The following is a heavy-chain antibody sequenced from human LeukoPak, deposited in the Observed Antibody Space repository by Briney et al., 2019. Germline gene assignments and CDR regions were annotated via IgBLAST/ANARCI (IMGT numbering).Heavy chain of an antibody. V-gene: IGHV4-59*12. J-gene: IGHJ3*02. CDR3: ATYIVGATKAAFDI. Sequence: PSETLSLTCTVSGGSISSYYWSWIRQPPGKGLEWIGEINHSGSTNYNPSLKSRVTISVDTSKNQFSLKLSSVTAADTAVYYCATYIVGATKAAFDIWGQGTVVSVSS. CDR1: GGSISSYY. D-gene: IGHD1-26*01. CDR2: INHSGST.